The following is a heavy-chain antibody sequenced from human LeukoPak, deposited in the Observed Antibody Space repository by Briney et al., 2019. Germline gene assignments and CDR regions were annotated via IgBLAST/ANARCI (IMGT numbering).Heavy chain of an antibody. D-gene: IGHD1-7*01. Sequence: SETLSLTCTVSGGSISSYYWSWMRQPPGKGLEWIGYIHYSGNTNYNPSLKSRVTISLDPSRTQFSLKLTSVTAADTAVYYCASTEWNYARWGQGILVTVSS. J-gene: IGHJ4*02. V-gene: IGHV4-59*08. CDR1: GGSISSYY. CDR2: IHYSGNT. CDR3: ASTEWNYAR.